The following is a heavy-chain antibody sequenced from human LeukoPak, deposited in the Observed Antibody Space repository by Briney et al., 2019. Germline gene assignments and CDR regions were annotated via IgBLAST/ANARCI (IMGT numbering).Heavy chain of an antibody. Sequence: GGSLRLSCAASGFTFSNYALSWVRQAPGKGLEWVSTISGSGGGTYYADSVKGRFTISGDSSKSTLYLQMNSLRAEDTAVYYCAKAGSGSYFDNWGQGTLVTVSS. J-gene: IGHJ4*02. CDR3: AKAGSGSYFDN. CDR1: GFTFSNYA. D-gene: IGHD3-10*01. V-gene: IGHV3-23*01. CDR2: ISGSGGGT.